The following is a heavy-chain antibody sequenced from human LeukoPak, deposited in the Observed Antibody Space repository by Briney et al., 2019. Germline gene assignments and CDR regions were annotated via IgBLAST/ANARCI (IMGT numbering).Heavy chain of an antibody. V-gene: IGHV4-59*01. Sequence: SETLSLTCTVSGGSISSYYWSWIRQPPGKGLEWIGYIYYSGSTNYNPSLKSRFTISVDTSKNQFSLKLSSVTAADTAVYYCARALPSSGSSSDVFDYWGQGTLVTVSS. CDR3: ARALPSSGSSSDVFDY. J-gene: IGHJ4*02. CDR2: IYYSGST. D-gene: IGHD6-19*01. CDR1: GGSISSYY.